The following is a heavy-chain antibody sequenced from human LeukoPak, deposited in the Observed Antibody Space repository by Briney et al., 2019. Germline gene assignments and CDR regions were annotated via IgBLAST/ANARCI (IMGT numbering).Heavy chain of an antibody. V-gene: IGHV1-8*03. D-gene: IGHD2-2*01. CDR3: ARGGVPAAMGYYYYYMDV. J-gene: IGHJ6*03. CDR2: MNPNSSNT. Sequence: ASVKVSCKASGYTFTSYDINWVRQATGQGLEWMGWMNPNSSNTGYAQKFQGRVTITRNTSISTAYMELSSLRSEDTAVYYCARGGVPAAMGYYYYYMDVWGKGTTVTVSS. CDR1: GYTFTSYD.